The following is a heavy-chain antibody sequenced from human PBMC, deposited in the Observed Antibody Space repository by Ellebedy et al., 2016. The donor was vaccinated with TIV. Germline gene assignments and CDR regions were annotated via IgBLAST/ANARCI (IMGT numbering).Heavy chain of an antibody. Sequence: SETLSLXXTVSGGSISSYYWSWIRQPAGKGLEWIGRIYTSGSTNYNPSLKSRVTMSVDTSKNQFSLKLSSVTAADTAVYYCARGTGHSSGYPAGAFDIWGQGTMVTVSS. CDR2: IYTSGST. CDR3: ARGTGHSSGYPAGAFDI. V-gene: IGHV4-4*07. J-gene: IGHJ3*02. D-gene: IGHD3-22*01. CDR1: GGSISSYY.